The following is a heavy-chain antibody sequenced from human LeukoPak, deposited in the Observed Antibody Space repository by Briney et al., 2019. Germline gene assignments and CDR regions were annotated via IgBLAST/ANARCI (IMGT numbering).Heavy chain of an antibody. Sequence: PGGSLRLSCAAAGFTFSDYGMNWVRRPPGKGLEWIGEIYHSGSTNFNPSLKSRVPILVDKSKNQFSLKLSPVTAADTAVYYCARRDYYGSGSDYRSFDYWGQGSLVTVSS. V-gene: IGHV4-4*02. CDR2: IYHSGST. CDR3: ARRDYYGSGSDYRSFDY. CDR1: GFTFSDYGM. J-gene: IGHJ4*02. D-gene: IGHD3-10*01.